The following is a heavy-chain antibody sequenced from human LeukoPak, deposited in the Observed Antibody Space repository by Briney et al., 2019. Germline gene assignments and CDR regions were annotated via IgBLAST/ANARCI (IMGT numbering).Heavy chain of an antibody. J-gene: IGHJ6*02. CDR2: INSDGSST. D-gene: IGHD3-3*01. CDR3: XXXXPYYDFWSGYPSLLYGMDV. CDR1: GFTFSSYW. V-gene: IGHV3-74*01. Sequence: GGSLRRSCAASGFTFSSYWMHWVRQAPGKGLVWVSRINSDGSSTSYADSVKGRFTISRDNAKNTLYLQMNSLRAEDTAVYYXXXXXPYYDFWSGYPSLLYGMDVWGQGTTVTVSS.